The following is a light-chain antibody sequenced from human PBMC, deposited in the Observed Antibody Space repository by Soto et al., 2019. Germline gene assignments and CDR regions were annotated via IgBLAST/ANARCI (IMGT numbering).Light chain of an antibody. CDR3: SSYTSSSTLIE. CDR2: DVS. V-gene: IGLV2-14*01. J-gene: IGLJ2*01. CDR1: SSDVGGYNY. Sequence: QLVLTQPASVSGSPGQSITISCTGTSSDVGGYNYVSWYQQHPGKAPKLMIYDVSNRPSGVSNRFSGSKSGDTASLTISGLQAEDEADYYCSSYTSSSTLIEFGGGTKLTVL.